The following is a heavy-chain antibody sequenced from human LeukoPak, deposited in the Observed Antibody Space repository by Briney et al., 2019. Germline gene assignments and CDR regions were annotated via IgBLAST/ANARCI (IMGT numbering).Heavy chain of an antibody. J-gene: IGHJ4*02. D-gene: IGHD4-17*01. CDR2: INPSGGST. CDR3: AKYGHSPYFDD. V-gene: IGHV1-46*01. Sequence: ASVMVSCKASGYIFTNYHMHWVRQAPGQGLEWMGIINPSGGSTNYAQKFQGRVTVTRDMSTSTVYMELSSLISEDTAVYYCAKYGHSPYFDDWGQGTLVTVSS. CDR1: GYIFTNYH.